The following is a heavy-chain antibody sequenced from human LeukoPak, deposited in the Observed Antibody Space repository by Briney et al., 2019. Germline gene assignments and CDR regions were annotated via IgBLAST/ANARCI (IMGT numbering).Heavy chain of an antibody. V-gene: IGHV4-59*01. D-gene: IGHD2-15*01. CDR2: IFHSGST. CDR3: GGRAARYFDY. Sequence: PSETLSLTCIVSGDSISGYYWSWIRQPPGKGLEWIGYIFHSGSTDYNASLKSRVAISVDTSKNQFSLSLNSVTAADTAVYYCGGRAARYFDYWGQGILVTVSS. CDR1: GDSISGYY. J-gene: IGHJ4*02.